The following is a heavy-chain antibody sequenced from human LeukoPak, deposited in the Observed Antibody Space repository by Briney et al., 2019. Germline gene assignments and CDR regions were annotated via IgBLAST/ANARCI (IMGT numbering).Heavy chain of an antibody. CDR3: AKDNSPDGWGWFDP. Sequence: GGSLRLSCVASGFTFSAYNMNWVRQAPGAGLEWVSGISWNANNIGYADSVKGRFTISRDNAKNSLYLQMKSLRPEDTAFYYCAKDNSPDGWGWFDPWGQGTLVTVSS. V-gene: IGHV3-9*01. CDR1: GFTFSAYN. CDR2: ISWNANNI. J-gene: IGHJ5*02. D-gene: IGHD1-26*01.